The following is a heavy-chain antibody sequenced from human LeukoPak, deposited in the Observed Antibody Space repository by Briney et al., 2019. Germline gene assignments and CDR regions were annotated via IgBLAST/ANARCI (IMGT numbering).Heavy chain of an antibody. J-gene: IGHJ4*02. CDR2: INPNSGST. V-gene: IGHV1-46*01. CDR1: GYSFTSYY. CDR3: ARARQWLVPYYFDY. D-gene: IGHD6-19*01. Sequence: GSVRVSCKASGYSFTSYYMHWVRQAPGQGLEWMGLINPNSGSTNYTEKFQGRVTLTRDTSTSTVYMELTSLRSEDTAMYYCARARQWLVPYYFDYWGQGTLVTVSS.